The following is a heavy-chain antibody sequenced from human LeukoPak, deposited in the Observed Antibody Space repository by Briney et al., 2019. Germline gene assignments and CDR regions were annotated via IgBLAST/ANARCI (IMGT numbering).Heavy chain of an antibody. V-gene: IGHV3-48*02. CDR1: GFTFSLYS. D-gene: IGHD1-1*01. CDR3: ARTNNDLNFDY. Sequence: GGSLRLSCAASGFTFSLYSMNWVRQAPGRGLEWLSYISSSRSTIYYADSVKGRFTISSDNAKNTLYLQMNSLRDDDTALYYCARTNNDLNFDYWGQGTLVTVSS. CDR2: ISSSRSTI. J-gene: IGHJ4*02.